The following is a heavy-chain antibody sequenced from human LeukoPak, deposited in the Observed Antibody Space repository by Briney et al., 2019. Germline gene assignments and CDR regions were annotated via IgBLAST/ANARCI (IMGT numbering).Heavy chain of an antibody. Sequence: GGSLRLSCAASGFTVSSNYMSWVRQAPGKGLEWVSVIYSGGSTYYADSVKGRFTISRDNSKNTLYLQMNSLRAEDTAVYYCASITIFGVVTDQENWFDPWGQGTLVTVSS. D-gene: IGHD3-3*01. V-gene: IGHV3-66*01. CDR1: GFTVSSNY. CDR2: IYSGGST. CDR3: ASITIFGVVTDQENWFDP. J-gene: IGHJ5*02.